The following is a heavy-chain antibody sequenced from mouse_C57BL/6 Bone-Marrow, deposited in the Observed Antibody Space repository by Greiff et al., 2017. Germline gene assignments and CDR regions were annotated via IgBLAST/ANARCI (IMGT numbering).Heavy chain of an antibody. CDR2: IWTGGGT. CDR3: ARKPIYYDYDGEFAY. V-gene: IGHV2-9-1*01. Sequence: VQGVESGPGLVAPSQSLSITCTVSGFSLTSYAISWVRQPPGKGLEWLGVIWTGGGTNYNSALKSRLSISKDNSKSQVFLKMNSLQTDDTARYYCARKPIYYDYDGEFAYWGQGTLVTVSA. CDR1: GFSLTSYA. D-gene: IGHD2-4*01. J-gene: IGHJ3*01.